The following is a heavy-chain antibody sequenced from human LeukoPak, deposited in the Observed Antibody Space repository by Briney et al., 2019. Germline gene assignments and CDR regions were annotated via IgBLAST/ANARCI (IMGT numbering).Heavy chain of an antibody. CDR1: SDSIYSSNYY. V-gene: IGHV4-39*01. J-gene: IGHJ4*02. Sequence: NPSETLSLTCTVSSDSIYSSNYYWGWIRQPPGKGLEWIGSIYYSGSTYYNSSLKSRVTIPVDTSKNQFSLKLSSLTAADTAVYYCARAAYCGGDCYLFDYWGQGTLVTVFS. CDR2: IYYSGST. D-gene: IGHD2-21*02. CDR3: ARAAYCGGDCYLFDY.